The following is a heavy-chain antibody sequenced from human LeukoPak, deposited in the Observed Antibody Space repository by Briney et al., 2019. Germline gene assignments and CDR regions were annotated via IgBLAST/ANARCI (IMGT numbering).Heavy chain of an antibody. V-gene: IGHV3-23*01. CDR3: AKGTTGMAPRGYFDD. CDR2: ISGSGGST. CDR1: AFTFSTYA. D-gene: IGHD5-18*01. J-gene: IGHJ4*02. Sequence: GGSLRLSCAASAFTFSTYAMNWVRQAPGKGLEWVSVISGSGGSTYYADSVKGRFTISRDNSKNTLYLQMNSLTVEDTAVYYCAKGTTGMAPRGYFDDWGQGTLVTVSS.